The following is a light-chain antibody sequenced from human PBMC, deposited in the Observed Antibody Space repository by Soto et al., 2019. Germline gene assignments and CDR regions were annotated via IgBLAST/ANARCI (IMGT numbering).Light chain of an antibody. V-gene: IGLV2-8*01. CDR3: SSYAGSNIEV. CDR2: EVS. J-gene: IGLJ1*01. CDR1: SSDVGGYNY. Sequence: QSVLTQPPSASGSPGQSVTISCTGTSSDVGGYNYVSWYQQHPGKAPKLMIYEVSKRPSGVPDRFSGSKSGNTASLTVSGLQAEDEAEYYCSSYAGSNIEVFGTGTKVTVL.